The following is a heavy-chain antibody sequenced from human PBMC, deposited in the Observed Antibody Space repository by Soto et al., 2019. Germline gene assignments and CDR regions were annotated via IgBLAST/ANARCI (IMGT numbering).Heavy chain of an antibody. CDR2: IRSKAYGGTT. Sequence: PRLSCTASGFTFGDYAMRWVRQAPGKGLEWVGFIRSKAYGGTTEYAASVKGRFTISRDDSKSIAYLQMNSLKTEDTAVYYCTREKWYCSGGSCYYNWFDPWGQGTLVTVS. D-gene: IGHD2-15*01. V-gene: IGHV3-49*04. J-gene: IGHJ5*02. CDR1: GFTFGDYA. CDR3: TREKWYCSGGSCYYNWFDP.